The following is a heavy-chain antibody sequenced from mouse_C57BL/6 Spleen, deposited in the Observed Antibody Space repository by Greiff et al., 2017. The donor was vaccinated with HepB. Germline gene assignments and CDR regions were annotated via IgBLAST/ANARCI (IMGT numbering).Heavy chain of an antibody. CDR1: GYTFTSYG. D-gene: IGHD1-1*01. CDR3: AREYYGRRDYFDY. CDR2: IYPRSGNT. J-gene: IGHJ2*01. Sequence: QVHVKQSGAELARPGASVKLSCKASGYTFTSYGISWVKQRTGQGLEWIGEIYPRSGNTYYNEKFKGKATLTADKSSSTAYMELRSLTSEDSAVYFCAREYYGRRDYFDYWGQGTTLTVSS. V-gene: IGHV1-81*01.